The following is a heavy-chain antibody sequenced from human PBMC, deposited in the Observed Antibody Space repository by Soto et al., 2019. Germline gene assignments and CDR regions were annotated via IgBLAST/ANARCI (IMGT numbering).Heavy chain of an antibody. CDR1: GGSISSYY. V-gene: IGHV4-59*08. Sequence: SETLSLTCTVSGGSISSYYWSWIRQPPGKGLEWIGYIYYSGSTNYNPSLKSRVTISVDTSKNQFSLKLSSVTAADTAVYYCARLYYYASGSYYPSTNWFDPWGQGTLVTVSS. D-gene: IGHD3-10*01. CDR2: IYYSGST. J-gene: IGHJ5*02. CDR3: ARLYYYASGSYYPSTNWFDP.